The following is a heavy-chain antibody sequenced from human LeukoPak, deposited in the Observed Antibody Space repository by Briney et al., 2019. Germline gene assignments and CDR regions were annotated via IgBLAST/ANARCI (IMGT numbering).Heavy chain of an antibody. J-gene: IGHJ4*02. CDR1: AFTFSSYA. CDR2: ISYDGSNK. CDR3: ARDSPYGDYVPYFDY. V-gene: IGHV3-30-3*01. D-gene: IGHD4-17*01. Sequence: GGSLRLSCAASAFTFSSYAMHWVRQAPGKGLEGVAVISYDGSNKYYADSVKGRFTISRDNSKNTLYLQMNSLRAEDTAVYYCARDSPYGDYVPYFDYWGQGTLVTVSS.